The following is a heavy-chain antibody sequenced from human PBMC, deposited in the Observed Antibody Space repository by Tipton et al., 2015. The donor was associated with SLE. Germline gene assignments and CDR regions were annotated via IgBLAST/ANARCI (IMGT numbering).Heavy chain of an antibody. CDR1: SGSIDRADSY. CDR3: ARSMLEPTRRYCDY. D-gene: IGHD1-1*01. V-gene: IGHV4-31*03. CDR2: IHNSGQT. J-gene: IGHJ4*02. Sequence: TLSLTCTASSGSIDRADSYWSWIRHYPEKGLEWIGYIHNSGQTHYNPSVESRLSLSLDTSKNQFSLRLNSVTAADTAVYYCARSMLEPTRRYCDYWGQGILVTVSS.